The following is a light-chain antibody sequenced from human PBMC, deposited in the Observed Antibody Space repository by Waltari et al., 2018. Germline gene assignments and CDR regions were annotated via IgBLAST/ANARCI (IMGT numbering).Light chain of an antibody. CDR2: EVS. Sequence: QSALTQPASVSGSPRQSLTISCTGTRIDLGDYNFVSWYQQFPGKAPKLMIYEVSNRPLVVSNRFSGSKSGNTASLTISGLQAEDEADYYCTSYTRSNTWVFGGGTKVTVL. CDR3: TSYTRSNTWV. J-gene: IGLJ3*02. CDR1: RIDLGDYNF. V-gene: IGLV2-14*01.